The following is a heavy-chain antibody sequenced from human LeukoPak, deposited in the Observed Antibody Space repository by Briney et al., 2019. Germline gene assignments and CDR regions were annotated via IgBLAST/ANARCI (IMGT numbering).Heavy chain of an antibody. J-gene: IGHJ4*02. CDR3: AKGPPIVATIVPFNY. Sequence: GGSLRLSCAASGLTFSSYGMSWVRQAPGKGLEWVSAVSGSGGSTYYADSVKGRFTISRDNSKNTLYLQMNSLRAEDTAVYYCAKGPPIVATIVPFNYWGQGTLVTVSS. V-gene: IGHV3-23*01. CDR1: GLTFSSYG. D-gene: IGHD5-12*01. CDR2: VSGSGGST.